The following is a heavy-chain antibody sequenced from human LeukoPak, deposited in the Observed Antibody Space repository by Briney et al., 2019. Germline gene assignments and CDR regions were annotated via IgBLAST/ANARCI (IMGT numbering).Heavy chain of an antibody. CDR2: IYTSGST. CDR3: ARGYNWSWDY. J-gene: IGHJ4*02. Sequence: PSETLSLTCTVSGGSISSGSYYWNWIRQPAGKGLEWIGRIYTSGSTNYNPSLKSRITISVDTSKNQFSLKLSSVTAADTAVYYCARGYNWSWDYWGQGTLVTVSS. V-gene: IGHV4-61*02. CDR1: GGSISSGSYY. D-gene: IGHD1-1*01.